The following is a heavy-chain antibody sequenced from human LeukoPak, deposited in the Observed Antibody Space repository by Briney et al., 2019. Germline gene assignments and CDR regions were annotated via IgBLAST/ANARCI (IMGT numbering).Heavy chain of an antibody. Sequence: PSETLSLTCTVSGGSISSSSYYWGWIRQPPGKGLEWIGSIYYSGSTYYNPSLKSRVTISVDTSKNQFSLKLSSVTAADTAVYYCASSGWYVGNYWGQGTLVTVSS. CDR1: GGSISSSSYY. J-gene: IGHJ4*02. D-gene: IGHD6-19*01. CDR3: ASSGWYVGNY. CDR2: IYYSGST. V-gene: IGHV4-39*01.